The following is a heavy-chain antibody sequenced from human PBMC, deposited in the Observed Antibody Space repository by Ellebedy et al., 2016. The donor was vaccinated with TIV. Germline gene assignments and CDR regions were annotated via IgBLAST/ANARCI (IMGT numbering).Heavy chain of an antibody. Sequence: GESLKISCAASGFTFSTYAMRWVRQAPGRGLEWVSTISGSGGGTYYTDSVKGRFNLARDNSKNTLYLQMNSLRAGDTAIYYCARLRYVGSGSYSDYWGQGTLVTVSS. CDR3: ARLRYVGSGSYSDY. J-gene: IGHJ4*02. CDR2: ISGSGGGT. V-gene: IGHV3-23*01. CDR1: GFTFSTYA. D-gene: IGHD3-10*01.